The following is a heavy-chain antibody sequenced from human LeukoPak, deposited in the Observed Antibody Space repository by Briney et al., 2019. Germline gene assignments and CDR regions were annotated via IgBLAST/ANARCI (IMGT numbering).Heavy chain of an antibody. Sequence: PGGSLRLSCAAPGFTFSSYAMHWVRQAPGKGLEWVAVISYDGNNKYYTDSVKGRFTISRDNSKNTLYLQMNSLRAEDTAVYYCARVGPVAASSIDYWGQGTLVTVSS. V-gene: IGHV3-30-3*01. CDR3: ARVGPVAASSIDY. D-gene: IGHD6-19*01. CDR2: ISYDGNNK. J-gene: IGHJ4*02. CDR1: GFTFSSYA.